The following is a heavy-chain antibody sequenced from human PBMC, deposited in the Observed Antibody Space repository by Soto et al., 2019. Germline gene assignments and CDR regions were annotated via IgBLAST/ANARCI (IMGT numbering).Heavy chain of an antibody. CDR1: GGSINSYY. CDR2: IYYSGST. D-gene: IGHD3-16*01. Sequence: QVQLQESGPGLEKPSETVSLTCTVCGGSINSYYWSWIRQPTGKGLEWIGYIYYSGSTNYNPSLKRRVTISVDTSKNQFSLKLSSVTAADTAVYYCARRYGGNFDYWGQGTLVTVSS. J-gene: IGHJ4*02. V-gene: IGHV4-59*01. CDR3: ARRYGGNFDY.